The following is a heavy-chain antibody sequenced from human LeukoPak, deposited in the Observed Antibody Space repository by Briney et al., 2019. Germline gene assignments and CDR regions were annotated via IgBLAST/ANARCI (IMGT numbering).Heavy chain of an antibody. V-gene: IGHV3-53*01. CDR3: ARGGGVSYGDYEDNWFDP. J-gene: IGHJ5*02. D-gene: IGHD4-17*01. CDR1: GFTVSSNY. CDR2: IYSGGST. Sequence: GGSLRLSCAASGFTVSSNYMSWVRQAPGKGLEWVSVIYSGGSTYYADSVKGRFTISRDNSKNTLYLQMNSLRAEDTAVYYCARGGGVSYGDYEDNWFDPWGQGTLVTVSS.